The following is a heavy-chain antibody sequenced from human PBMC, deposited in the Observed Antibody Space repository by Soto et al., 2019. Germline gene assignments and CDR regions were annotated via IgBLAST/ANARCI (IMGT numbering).Heavy chain of an antibody. V-gene: IGHV1-69*13. J-gene: IGHJ6*02. Sequence: SVKFSCKASGGTFSSYAISWVRQAPGQGLEWMGGIIPIFGTANYAQKFQGRVTITADESTSTAYMELSSLRSEDTAVYYCAREGITIFGVVDYGMDVWGQGTTVTVSS. CDR3: AREGITIFGVVDYGMDV. D-gene: IGHD3-3*01. CDR1: GGTFSSYA. CDR2: IIPIFGTA.